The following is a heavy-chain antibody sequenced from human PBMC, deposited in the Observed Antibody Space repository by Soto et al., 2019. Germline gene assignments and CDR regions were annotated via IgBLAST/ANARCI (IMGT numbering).Heavy chain of an antibody. J-gene: IGHJ6*03. V-gene: IGHV3-74*01. Sequence: PGGSLRLSCAASGFTFSSYWMHWVRQAPGKGLVWVSRINSDGSSTSYADSVKGRFTISRDNAKNTLYLQMNSLRAEDTAVYYCARDGVAKIKLWFGETTNYYYYMDVWGKGTTVTVSS. CDR3: ARDGVAKIKLWFGETTNYYYYMDV. D-gene: IGHD3-10*01. CDR2: INSDGSST. CDR1: GFTFSSYW.